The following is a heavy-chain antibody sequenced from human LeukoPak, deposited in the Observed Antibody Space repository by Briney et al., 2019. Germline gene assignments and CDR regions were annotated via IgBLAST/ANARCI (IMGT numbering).Heavy chain of an antibody. CDR2: IKDDGSET. CDR3: AREPRGYSYGL. V-gene: IGHV3-7*01. D-gene: IGHD5-18*01. Sequence: GGSLRLSCAASRFTFSNYWMAWVRQAPGKGLEWVANIKDDGSETYYGASVKGRFTISRDNAKDSLYLQMNSLRAEDTAVYYCAREPRGYSYGLWGRGTLVTVSP. CDR1: RFTFSNYW. J-gene: IGHJ4*02.